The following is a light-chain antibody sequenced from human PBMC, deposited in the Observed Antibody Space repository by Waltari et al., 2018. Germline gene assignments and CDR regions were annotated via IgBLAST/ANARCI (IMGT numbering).Light chain of an antibody. J-gene: IGKJ1*01. CDR3: QQYNSYSRGT. V-gene: IGKV1-5*03. Sequence: DIQMTQFPSTLSASVGDRVTVTCRASQSIGTWLAWFQQKPGKAPKLLIQRTSSLKTGVPSRFSGGGSGTEFTLAINGLQPDDFAIYYCQQYNSYSRGTFGQGTKVEMK. CDR1: QSIGTW. CDR2: RTS.